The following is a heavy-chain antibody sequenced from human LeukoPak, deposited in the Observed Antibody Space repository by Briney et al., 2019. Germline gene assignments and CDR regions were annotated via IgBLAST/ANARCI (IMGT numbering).Heavy chain of an antibody. D-gene: IGHD6-13*01. Sequence: PGGSLRLSCAASGFTFDDYGMSWVRQAPGKGLEWVPSISGNSRYIYYADSMRGRFTISRDNAKNSLYPQMNSLKPEDTAVYYCARVAEAAAFDSWGQGTLVTVSS. CDR3: ARVAEAAAFDS. CDR2: ISGNSRYI. CDR1: GFTFDDYG. V-gene: IGHV3-21*06. J-gene: IGHJ4*02.